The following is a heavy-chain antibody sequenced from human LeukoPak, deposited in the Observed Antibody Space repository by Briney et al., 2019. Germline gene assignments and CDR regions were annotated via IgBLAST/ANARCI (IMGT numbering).Heavy chain of an antibody. D-gene: IGHD3-3*01. Sequence: GASVNVSFKVSGYTLTELSMHWVRQAPGKGLEWMGGFDPEDGETIYAQKFQGRVTMTEDTSTDTAYRELSSLRSEDTAVYYCATAIDFWSGLDYWGQGTLVTVSS. CDR3: ATAIDFWSGLDY. CDR1: GYTLTELS. CDR2: FDPEDGET. J-gene: IGHJ4*02. V-gene: IGHV1-24*01.